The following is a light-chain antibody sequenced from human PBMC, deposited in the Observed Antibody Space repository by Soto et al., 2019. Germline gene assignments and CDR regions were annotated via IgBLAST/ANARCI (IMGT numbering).Light chain of an antibody. CDR1: QSISSW. CDR3: QQYNSYQWT. V-gene: IGKV1-5*01. Sequence: DLPMTPSPSTLSASVGDRVTITCRASQSISSWLAWYQQKPGKAPKLLIYDASSLESGVPSRFSGSGSGTEFTLTISSLQPDDFATYYCQQYNSYQWTFGQGTKVEIK. J-gene: IGKJ1*01. CDR2: DAS.